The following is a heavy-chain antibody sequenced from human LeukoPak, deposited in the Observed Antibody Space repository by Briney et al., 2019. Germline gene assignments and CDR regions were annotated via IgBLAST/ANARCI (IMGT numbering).Heavy chain of an antibody. CDR3: ARLPLRGCSTNSCYNGWSDP. CDR1: GYTFTTYW. V-gene: IGHV5-51*01. Sequence: GESLKISCKGSGYTFTTYWIGWVRQMPGKGLEWMGIIYLRDSDTRYSPSFQGQVTISADKSISTAYLQWSSLKASDTAMYYCARLPLRGCSTNSCYNGWSDPWGQGTLVTVSS. J-gene: IGHJ5*02. D-gene: IGHD2-2*02. CDR2: IYLRDSDT.